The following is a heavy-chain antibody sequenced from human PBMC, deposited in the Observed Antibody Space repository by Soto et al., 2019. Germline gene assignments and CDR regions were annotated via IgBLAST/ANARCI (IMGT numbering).Heavy chain of an antibody. CDR1: GFNFKRYG. D-gene: IGHD6-6*01. Sequence: GVPLRLSYAASGFNFKRYGMHRVRPPPGNGLEWVAVISFEGSNKYYADSVKGRFTISKDNSKNTLYLQMNSLRPEDTAVYYCAKGSSSVYYYYYGLDVWGQDTTVTVSS. V-gene: IGHV3-30*18. CDR3: AKGSSSVYYYYYGLDV. J-gene: IGHJ6*02. CDR2: ISFEGSNK.